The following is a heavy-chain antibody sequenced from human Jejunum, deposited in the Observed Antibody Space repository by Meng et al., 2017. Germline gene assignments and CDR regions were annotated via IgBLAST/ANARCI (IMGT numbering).Heavy chain of an antibody. V-gene: IGHV3-23*01. D-gene: IGHD6-19*01. CDR2: ITNSGDST. CDR1: GFTFSSYA. CDR3: AKGVRAVANSFFDY. J-gene: IGHJ4*02. Sequence: EVQLLESGGGLVQPGGSLRLSCAASGFTFSSYAMTWVRQAPGKGLEWVSGITNSGDSTYFADSVKGRFTISRDNSKNTLYLQMNSLRVEDTAIYYCAKGVRAVANSFFDYWGQGTLVTVSS.